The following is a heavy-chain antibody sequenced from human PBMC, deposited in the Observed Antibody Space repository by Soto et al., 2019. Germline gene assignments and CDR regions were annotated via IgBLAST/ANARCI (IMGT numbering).Heavy chain of an antibody. CDR2: IYYSGST. CDR1: GGSVSSGSYY. CDR3: ARVGTYYDILTGYFRANWFDP. Sequence: SETPSLTCTVSGGSVSSGSYYWSWIRQPPGKGLEWIGYIYYSGSTNYNPSLKSRVTISVDTSKNQFSLKLSSVTAADTAVYYCARVGTYYDILTGYFRANWFDPWGQGTLVTVSS. D-gene: IGHD3-9*01. V-gene: IGHV4-61*01. J-gene: IGHJ5*02.